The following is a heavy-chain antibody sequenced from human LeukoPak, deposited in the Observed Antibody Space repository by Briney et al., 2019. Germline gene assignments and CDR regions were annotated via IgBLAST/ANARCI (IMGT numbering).Heavy chain of an antibody. CDR2: ISGSGGST. J-gene: IGHJ6*02. Sequence: PGRSLRLSCAASGFTFSSYAMHWVRQAPGKGLEWVSAISGSGGSTYYADSVKGRFTISRDNSKNTLYLQMNSLRAEDTAVYYCAKDYIVVVVAASFEPYGMDVWGQGTTVTVSS. CDR3: AKDYIVVVVAASFEPYGMDV. CDR1: GFTFSSYA. D-gene: IGHD2-15*01. V-gene: IGHV3-23*01.